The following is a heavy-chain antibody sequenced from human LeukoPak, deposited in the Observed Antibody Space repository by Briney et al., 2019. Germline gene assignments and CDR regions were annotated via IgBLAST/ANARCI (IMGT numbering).Heavy chain of an antibody. CDR3: ARGLGTSSSGNWFDP. V-gene: IGHV1-2*04. D-gene: IGHD6-25*01. J-gene: IGHJ5*02. Sequence: PRASVKVSCKASGYTFTGYYIHWVRQAPGQGLEWMGWINPNSGGTNYAQTFQGWVTMTRDTSISTAYMELSRLRSDDTAVYYCARGLGTSSSGNWFDPWGQGTLVTVSS. CDR2: INPNSGGT. CDR1: GYTFTGYY.